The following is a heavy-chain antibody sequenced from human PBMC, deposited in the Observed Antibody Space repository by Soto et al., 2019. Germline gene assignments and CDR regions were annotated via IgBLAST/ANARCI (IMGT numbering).Heavy chain of an antibody. CDR2: ISYDGSNK. J-gene: IGHJ4*02. CDR3: ARDRDSYGPGTLDY. Sequence: QVPLVESGGGVVQPGRSLRLSCAASGFTFSSYAMHWVRQAPGKGLEWVAVISYDGSNKYYADSVKGRFTISRDNSKNTLYLQMNSLRAEDTAVYYCARDRDSYGPGTLDYWGQGTLVTVSS. D-gene: IGHD3-10*01. V-gene: IGHV3-30-3*01. CDR1: GFTFSSYA.